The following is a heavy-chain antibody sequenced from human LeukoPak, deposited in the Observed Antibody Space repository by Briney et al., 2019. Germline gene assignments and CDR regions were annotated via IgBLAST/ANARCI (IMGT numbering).Heavy chain of an antibody. V-gene: IGHV3-30*04. CDR1: GFTFSNYA. CDR2: ISYDGSNK. CDR3: ARGDSGYDRATSTWFDP. D-gene: IGHD5-12*01. J-gene: IGHJ5*02. Sequence: GGSLRLSCAASGFTFSNYAMHWVRQAPGKGLEWVAVISYDGSNKYYADSVKGRFTISRDNSKNTLYLQMNSLRAEDTAVYYCARGDSGYDRATSTWFDPGAREPWSPSPQ.